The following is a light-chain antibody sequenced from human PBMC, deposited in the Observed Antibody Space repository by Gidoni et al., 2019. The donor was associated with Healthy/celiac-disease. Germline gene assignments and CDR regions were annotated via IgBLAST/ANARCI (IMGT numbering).Light chain of an antibody. J-gene: IGLJ1*01. Sequence: QSALTQPASVSGPPVQSTTISCTGTSSDVGGYNYVSLYQQHPGKAPKLMIYEVSNRPSGVSNRFSGSKSGNTASLTISGLQAEDEADYYCSSYTSSFYVFGTGTKVTVL. V-gene: IGLV2-14*01. CDR1: SSDVGGYNY. CDR3: SSYTSSFYV. CDR2: EVS.